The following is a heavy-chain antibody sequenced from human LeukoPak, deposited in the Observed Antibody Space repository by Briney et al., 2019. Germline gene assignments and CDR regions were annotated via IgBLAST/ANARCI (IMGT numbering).Heavy chain of an antibody. CDR1: GYTFTGYY. V-gene: IGHV1-2*02. J-gene: IGHJ3*02. CDR2: IDPNSRGT. CDR3: ARDPAADAFDI. Sequence: ASVKVSCKASGYTFTGYYMHWVRQAPGQGLEWMGWIDPNSRGTNYAQKFQGRVTMTRDTSISTAYMELSRLRSDDTAVYYCARDPAADAFDIWGQGTMVTVSS.